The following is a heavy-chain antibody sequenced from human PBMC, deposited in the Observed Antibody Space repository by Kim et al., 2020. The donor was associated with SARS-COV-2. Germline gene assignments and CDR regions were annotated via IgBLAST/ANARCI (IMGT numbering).Heavy chain of an antibody. CDR2: ISYSGST. J-gene: IGHJ6*02. Sequence: SETLSLTCTVSGGSISSYYWSWIRQPPGKGLEWIGYISYSGSTNYNPSLKSRVTISVDTSKKQFSLKLSSVTAADTAVYYCARETKEEYHYGSSGYRPLFGMDVWGQGTTVTVSS. V-gene: IGHV4-59*01. D-gene: IGHD3-22*01. CDR3: ARETKEEYHYGSSGYRPLFGMDV. CDR1: GGSISSYY.